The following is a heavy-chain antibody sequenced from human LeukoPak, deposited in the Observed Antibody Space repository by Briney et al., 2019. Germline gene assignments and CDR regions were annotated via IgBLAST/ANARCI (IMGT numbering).Heavy chain of an antibody. J-gene: IGHJ4*02. CDR2: LSRGESA. Sequence: GGSLRLSCTASGFGIGASFINWVRQAPGKGLEWVSLLSRGESAFYADSVKGRFTLSGDTSKNTVFLQMNSLRAEDTAVYFCARAVGVVVCNTYSCKPYYFDYWGQGALVTVSS. D-gene: IGHD2-2*01. CDR1: GFGIGASF. V-gene: IGHV3-66*01. CDR3: ARAVGVVVCNTYSCKPYYFDY.